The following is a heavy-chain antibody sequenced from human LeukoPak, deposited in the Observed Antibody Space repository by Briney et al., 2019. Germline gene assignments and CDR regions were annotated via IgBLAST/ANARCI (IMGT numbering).Heavy chain of an antibody. J-gene: IGHJ4*02. CDR3: TYGSGKGAMKPFDY. V-gene: IGHV3-53*04. CDR1: GFTVGSNY. Sequence: GGSLRLSCAASGFTVGSNYMSWVRQAPGKGLEWVSVIYSGGTSYYTDAVKGGFAISRHDSKKTLYLQMKSLRAEDTAVYFCTYGSGKGAMKPFDYWGQGTLVTVSS. D-gene: IGHD3-10*01. CDR2: IYSGGTS.